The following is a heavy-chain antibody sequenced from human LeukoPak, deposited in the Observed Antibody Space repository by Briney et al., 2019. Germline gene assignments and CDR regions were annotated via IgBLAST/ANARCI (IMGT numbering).Heavy chain of an antibody. CDR1: GFTFSNAW. CDR2: IKSKTDGGTT. J-gene: IGHJ4*02. D-gene: IGHD3-22*01. V-gene: IGHV3-15*01. CDR3: TKYYYDSSGYLYYFDS. Sequence: TGGSLRLSCAAPGFTFSNAWMSWVRQAPGKGLEWVGRIKSKTDGGTTDYAAPVKGRFTISRDDSKNTLYLQMNSLKTEDTAVYFCTKYYYDSSGYLYYFDSWGQGTLVTVSS.